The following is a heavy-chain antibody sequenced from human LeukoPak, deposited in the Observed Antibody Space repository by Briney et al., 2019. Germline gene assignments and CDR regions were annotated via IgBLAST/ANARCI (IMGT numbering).Heavy chain of an antibody. CDR1: GGSFSGYY. Sequence: PSETLSLTCAVYGGSFSGYYWSWIRQPPGKGLERIGEINHSGSTNYNPSLKSRVTISVDTSKNQFSLKLSSVTAADTAVYYCARGRCSSTSCYSFVRKNWFDPWGQGTLVTVSS. V-gene: IGHV4-34*01. J-gene: IGHJ5*02. CDR3: ARGRCSSTSCYSFVRKNWFDP. CDR2: INHSGST. D-gene: IGHD2-2*01.